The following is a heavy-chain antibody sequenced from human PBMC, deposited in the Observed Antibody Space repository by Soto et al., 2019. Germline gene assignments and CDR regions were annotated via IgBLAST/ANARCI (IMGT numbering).Heavy chain of an antibody. Sequence: GASVKVSCKASGYTFTSYYMHWVRQAPGQGLEWMGIINPSGGSTSYAQKFQGRVTMTRDTSTSTVYMELSSLRSEDTAVYYCARDLSSIAVAWAFDIWGQGTMVTVSS. V-gene: IGHV1-46*03. CDR2: INPSGGST. J-gene: IGHJ3*02. CDR3: ARDLSSIAVAWAFDI. CDR1: GYTFTSYY. D-gene: IGHD6-19*01.